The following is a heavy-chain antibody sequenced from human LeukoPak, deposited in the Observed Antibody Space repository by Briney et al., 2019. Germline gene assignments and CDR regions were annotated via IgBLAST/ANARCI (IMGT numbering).Heavy chain of an antibody. J-gene: IGHJ4*02. CDR2: IIPILGIA. D-gene: IGHD4-11*01. V-gene: IGHV1-69*04. CDR3: AIDPGPRDYIKFLFHD. CDR1: GGTFSSYA. Sequence: GASVKVSCKASGGTFSSYAISWVRQAPGQGLEWMGRIIPILGIANYAQKFQGRVTITADKSTSTAYMELSSLRSEDTAVYYCAIDPGPRDYIKFLFHDWGQGTLVTVSS.